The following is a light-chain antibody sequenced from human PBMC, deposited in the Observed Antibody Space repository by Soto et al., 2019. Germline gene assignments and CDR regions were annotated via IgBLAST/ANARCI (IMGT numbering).Light chain of an antibody. J-gene: IGKJ1*01. CDR2: DAS. V-gene: IGKV1-5*01. CDR3: QQYNSYSWT. Sequence: IHMTPSPSTLSASALDRATLTCRASQSISKWLAWYQQPPGKAPDLLIYDASSMDTGVPSRFSGSGSGTEFTLTSSSLQHDDFATYYSQQYNSYSWTCGQGTKGDNK. CDR1: QSISKW.